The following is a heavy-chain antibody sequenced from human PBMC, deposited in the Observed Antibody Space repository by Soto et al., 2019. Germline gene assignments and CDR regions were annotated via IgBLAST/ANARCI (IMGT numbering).Heavy chain of an antibody. CDR1: GYTFTGYY. CDR3: ARSQAVAGRRGYDY. Sequence: ASVKVSCKASGYTFTGYYMHWVRQAPGQGLEWMGWINPNSGGTNYAQKFQGRVTMTRDTSISTAYVELSRLRSDDTAVYYCARSQAVAGRRGYDYWGQGTLVTVSS. V-gene: IGHV1-2*02. D-gene: IGHD6-19*01. J-gene: IGHJ4*02. CDR2: INPNSGGT.